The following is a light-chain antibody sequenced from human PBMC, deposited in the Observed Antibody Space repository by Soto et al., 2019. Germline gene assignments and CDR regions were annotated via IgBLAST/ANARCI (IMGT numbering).Light chain of an antibody. V-gene: IGKV3D-15*01. Sequence: EIVMTQSPATLSVSPGERATLSCRASQSVSSNLAWYQQKPGQAPRLLIYGASIRATGIPARFSGSGSWTELTRTISSVQSEDLAVYYCHQYSNWPPWTFGPGTKGEIK. CDR2: GAS. CDR1: QSVSSN. CDR3: HQYSNWPPWT. J-gene: IGKJ1*01.